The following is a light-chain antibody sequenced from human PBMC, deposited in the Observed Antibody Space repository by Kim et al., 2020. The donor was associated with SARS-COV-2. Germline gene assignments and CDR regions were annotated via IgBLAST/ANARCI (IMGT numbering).Light chain of an antibody. CDR2: DAS. Sequence: EIVLTQSPGILSLSAGERAVLSCRASQSVSRSYLAWYQQRPGQAPRLLIYDASNRATGIPDRFSVSGSGTDFTLTINRVEPEDVAVYSCQQYGSSPYTFGQGTKLEI. V-gene: IGKV3-20*01. CDR1: QSVSRSY. CDR3: QQYGSSPYT. J-gene: IGKJ2*01.